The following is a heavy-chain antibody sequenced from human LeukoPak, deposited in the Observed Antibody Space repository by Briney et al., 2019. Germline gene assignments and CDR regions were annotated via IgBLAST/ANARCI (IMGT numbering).Heavy chain of an antibody. Sequence: GGSLRLSCAAFGFIFDTYGMHWVRQAPGRGLEWVAVIWYDGSKKYFADSVKGRFTISRDNSKSTLYLQMNSLRVEDTAVYYCVKDLYYDNSGYYSGAFDYWGQGTLVTVSS. V-gene: IGHV3-33*03. CDR1: GFIFDTYG. CDR3: VKDLYYDNSGYYSGAFDY. D-gene: IGHD3-22*01. J-gene: IGHJ4*02. CDR2: IWYDGSKK.